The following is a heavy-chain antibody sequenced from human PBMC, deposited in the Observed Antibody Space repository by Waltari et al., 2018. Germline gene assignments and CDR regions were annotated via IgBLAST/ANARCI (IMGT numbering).Heavy chain of an antibody. J-gene: IGHJ4*02. D-gene: IGHD3-9*01. CDR2: MNPNSGNT. Sequence: QVQLVQSGAEVKKPGASVKVSCKASGYTFTSYDINWVRQATGQGLEWMGWMNPNSGNTGYAQKFQGRVTITRNTSISTAYMELSSLRSEDTAVYYCARGRVFTRYFDWLLRSKMAFDYWGQGTLVTVSS. V-gene: IGHV1-8*03. CDR1: GYTFTSYD. CDR3: ARGRVFTRYFDWLLRSKMAFDY.